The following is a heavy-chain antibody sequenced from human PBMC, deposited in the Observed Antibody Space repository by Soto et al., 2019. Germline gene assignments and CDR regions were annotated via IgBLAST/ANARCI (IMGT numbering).Heavy chain of an antibody. D-gene: IGHD3-16*01. CDR3: ARGGGPYVWFNEF. J-gene: IGHJ4*02. CDR2: IIPVFGTT. Sequence: QGQLVQSGPEVKRPGSSVKVSCKDSGGPFSSFAISWVRQAPGQGLEWLGGIIPVFGTTNYAEKFQDRVTITADESTNTAYMELSSLTSGDTAMYYCARGGGPYVWFNEFWGQGTLVTVSS. V-gene: IGHV1-69*01. CDR1: GGPFSSFA.